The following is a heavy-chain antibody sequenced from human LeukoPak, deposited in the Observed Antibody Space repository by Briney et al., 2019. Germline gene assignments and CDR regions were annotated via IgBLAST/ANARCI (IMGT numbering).Heavy chain of an antibody. V-gene: IGHV4-4*07. CDR3: ARSSYYYGADAFDI. Sequence: PSETLSLTCTVSGGSISSYYWSWIRQPAGKGLEWIGRIYTSGSTNYNPSLKSRVTISLDTSKNQFSLKLNSVTAADTAVYYCARSSYYYGADAFDIWGQGTMVTVSS. J-gene: IGHJ3*02. CDR1: GGSISSYY. D-gene: IGHD3-10*01. CDR2: IYTSGST.